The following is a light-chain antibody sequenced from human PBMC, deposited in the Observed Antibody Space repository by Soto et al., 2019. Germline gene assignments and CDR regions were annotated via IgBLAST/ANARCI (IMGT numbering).Light chain of an antibody. CDR2: EVS. CDR1: SSDVGGYNY. Sequence: QSALTQPASVSGSPGQSITISCTGTSSDVGGYNYVSWYQQHPGKAPKLMIYEVSNRPSGVSNRFSGSKSGNTASLTISGLQAEDEADYYCSSYTSSNIPYVFGTGTKATVL. V-gene: IGLV2-14*01. J-gene: IGLJ1*01. CDR3: SSYTSSNIPYV.